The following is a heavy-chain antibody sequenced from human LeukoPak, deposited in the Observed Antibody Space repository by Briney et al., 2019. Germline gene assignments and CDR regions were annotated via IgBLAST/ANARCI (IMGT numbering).Heavy chain of an antibody. CDR2: INSDGSST. D-gene: IGHD6-13*01. V-gene: IGHV3-74*01. CDR3: ARAFVPGIAAAGH. J-gene: IGHJ4*02. Sequence: GGSLRLSCAGSGFTYSSYWMQWVRQAPGKALVWVSRINSDGSSTSYADSVKGRFTISRDNAKNTLYLQMNSLRAEDTAVYYCARAFVPGIAAAGHWGQGTLVTVSS. CDR1: GFTYSSYW.